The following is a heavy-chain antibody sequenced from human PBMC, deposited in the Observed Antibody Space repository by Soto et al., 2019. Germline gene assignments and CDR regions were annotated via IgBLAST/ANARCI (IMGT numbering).Heavy chain of an antibody. CDR1: GFTFSSYW. CDR3: ARGSSSSVFGYYYYYMDV. Sequence: GGSLRLSCAASGFTFSSYWMSWVRQAPGKGLEWVANIKQDGSEKYYVDSVKGRFTISRDNAKNSLYLQMNSLRAEDTAVYYCARGSSSSVFGYYYYYMDVWGKGTTVTVSS. D-gene: IGHD6-6*01. J-gene: IGHJ6*03. V-gene: IGHV3-7*01. CDR2: IKQDGSEK.